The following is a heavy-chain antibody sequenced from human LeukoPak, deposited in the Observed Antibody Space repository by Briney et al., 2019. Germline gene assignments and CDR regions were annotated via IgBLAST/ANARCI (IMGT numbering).Heavy chain of an antibody. V-gene: IGHV4-30-2*01. CDR3: ARVGGSSNWGDAFDI. D-gene: IGHD6-13*01. J-gene: IGHJ3*02. CDR2: IYHSGST. CDR1: GGSISSGGYS. Sequence: PSQTLSLTCAVSGGSISSGGYSWSWIRQPPGKGLEWIGYIYHSGSTYYNPSLKSRVTISVDRSKNQFSLKLSSVTAADTAVYYCARVGGSSNWGDAFDIWGQGTMVTVSS.